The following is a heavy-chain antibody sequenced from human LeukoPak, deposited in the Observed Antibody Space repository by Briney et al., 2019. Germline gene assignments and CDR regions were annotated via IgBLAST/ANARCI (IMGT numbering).Heavy chain of an antibody. CDR3: ARYGSTWDLDY. CDR2: IKQEGNDK. Sequence: GGSLRLSCAASGFTFSSYWMNWVRQAPGKGLEWVANIKQEGNDKYYVDSVKGRFTISRDNAKNSLYLQMNSLRAEDTAVYYCARYGSTWDLDYWGQGTLVTVSS. V-gene: IGHV3-7*01. J-gene: IGHJ4*02. CDR1: GFTFSSYW. D-gene: IGHD6-13*01.